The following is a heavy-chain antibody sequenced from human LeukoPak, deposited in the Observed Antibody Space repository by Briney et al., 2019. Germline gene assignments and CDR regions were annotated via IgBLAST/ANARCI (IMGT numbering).Heavy chain of an antibody. CDR1: GFTFSSYE. CDR2: IFYDGTIQ. V-gene: IGHV3-30*03. D-gene: IGHD3-22*01. Sequence: GRSLRLSCAASGFTFSSYEMNWVRQTPGKGLEWVAVIFYDGTIQYYSDSVRGRLIVSRDNPKNTLYLQMNSLRAEDTAVYYCARDPRGPAGYDSPARDTFDYWGQGTLVTVSS. CDR3: ARDPRGPAGYDSPARDTFDY. J-gene: IGHJ4*02.